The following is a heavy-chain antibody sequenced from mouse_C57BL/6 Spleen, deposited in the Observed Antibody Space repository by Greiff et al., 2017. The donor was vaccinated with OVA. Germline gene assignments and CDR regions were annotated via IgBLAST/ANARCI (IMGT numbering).Heavy chain of an antibody. J-gene: IGHJ1*03. CDR2: INPNYGTT. CDR1: GYSFTDYN. D-gene: IGHD1-1*01. V-gene: IGHV1-39*01. Sequence: CGPELVKPGASVKISCKASGYSFTDYNMNWVKQSNGKSLEWIGVINPNYGTTSYNQKFKGKATLTVDQSSSTAYMQLNSLTSEDSAVYYCARDYYGSSYEYFDVWGTGTTVTVSS. CDR3: ARDYYGSSYEYFDV.